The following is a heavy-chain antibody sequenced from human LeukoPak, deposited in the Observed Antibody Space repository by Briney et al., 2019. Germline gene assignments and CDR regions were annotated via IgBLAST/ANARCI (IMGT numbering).Heavy chain of an antibody. V-gene: IGHV3-7*01. Sequence: GGSLRLSCVASGFSFRDYWMSWVRQAPGKGLEWVADITPDGSGKTYVDSVKGRFTISRDNAKQSLYLQMDTLTAGDTAVYYCVMSWIRQQRDSWGQGTLVTVSS. CDR1: GFSFRDYW. D-gene: IGHD1-1*01. CDR3: VMSWIRQQRDS. J-gene: IGHJ4*02. CDR2: ITPDGSGK.